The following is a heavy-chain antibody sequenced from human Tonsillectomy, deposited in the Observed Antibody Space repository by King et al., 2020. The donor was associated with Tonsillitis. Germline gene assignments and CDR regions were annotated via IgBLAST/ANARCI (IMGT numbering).Heavy chain of an antibody. Sequence: FQLVQSGAEVKKPGASVKVSCKASGYTFTSYGISWVRQAPGQGLEWMGWISGHNGNTKYAQKVQGRVTMTTDTSTSTAYMELRSLRSDDTAVYYCARDHCSSTSCYNWFDPGGQGTLVTVSS. V-gene: IGHV1-18*01. J-gene: IGHJ5*02. D-gene: IGHD2-2*01. CDR2: ISGHNGNT. CDR3: ARDHCSSTSCYNWFDP. CDR1: GYTFTSYG.